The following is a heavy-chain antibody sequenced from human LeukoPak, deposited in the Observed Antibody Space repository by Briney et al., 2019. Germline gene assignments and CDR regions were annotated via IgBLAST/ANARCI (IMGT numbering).Heavy chain of an antibody. J-gene: IGHJ3*02. CDR1: GFTFSTYS. Sequence: GGSLRLSCAASGFTFSTYSMNWVRQAPGKGLEWVSSISSSSNYIYYADSVKGRFTISRDNAKNSLYLQLNSLRAEDTAVYYCASTLRGYSPSWAFDIWGQGTMVTVSS. CDR3: ASTLRGYSPSWAFDI. V-gene: IGHV3-21*01. CDR2: ISSSSNYI. D-gene: IGHD5-18*01.